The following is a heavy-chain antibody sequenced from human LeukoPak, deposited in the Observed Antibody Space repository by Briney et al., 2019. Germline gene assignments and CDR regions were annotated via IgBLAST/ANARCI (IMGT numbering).Heavy chain of an antibody. V-gene: IGHV3-74*01. D-gene: IGHD6-19*01. CDR1: GFTFSKYW. CDR3: ATKQWLAPPPDS. Sequence: AGGALRLSCAASGFTFSKYWMLWVRQAPGKGLERVSRINTDGTVITYADSVKGRFTVSRDNADNTMFLQMNSVRDEDPAVYYCATKQWLAPPPDSWGQGTPVTVSS. CDR2: INTDGTVI. J-gene: IGHJ4*02.